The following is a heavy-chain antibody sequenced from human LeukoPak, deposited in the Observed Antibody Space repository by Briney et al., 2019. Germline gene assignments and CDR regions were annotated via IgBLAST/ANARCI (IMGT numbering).Heavy chain of an antibody. CDR2: IYYSGST. J-gene: IGHJ3*02. D-gene: IGHD1-14*01. Sequence: PSETLSLTCTVSGGSISSYYWSWIRQPPGKGLEWIGYIYYSGSTNYNPSLKSRVTISVDTSKNQFSLKLSSVTAADTAVYYCARAEEYAFDIWGQGTMVTVSS. V-gene: IGHV4-59*01. CDR3: ARAEEYAFDI. CDR1: GGSISSYY.